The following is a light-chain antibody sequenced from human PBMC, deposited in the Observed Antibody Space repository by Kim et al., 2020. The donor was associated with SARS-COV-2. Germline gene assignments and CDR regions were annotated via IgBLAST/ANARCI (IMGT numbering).Light chain of an antibody. CDR2: KAS. CDR3: QQYNNVRYT. Sequence: SASVGDRVPITCRSSQSISSWLASYQQKPGKAPTLLIYKASSLQSGVPSRFSCSGSGTEFTLPISNVQPDDFATYYCQQYNNVRYTFGQGTKLEI. CDR1: QSISSW. V-gene: IGKV1-5*03. J-gene: IGKJ2*01.